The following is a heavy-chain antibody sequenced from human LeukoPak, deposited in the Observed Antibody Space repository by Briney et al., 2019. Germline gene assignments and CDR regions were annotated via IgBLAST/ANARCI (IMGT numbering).Heavy chain of an antibody. CDR3: ATYDYVWGSSDY. CDR2: IYSGGST. J-gene: IGHJ4*02. CDR1: GFTVSSNY. V-gene: IGHV3-53*01. Sequence: GGSLRLSCAASGFTVSSNYMSWVRQAPGKGLEWVSVIYSGGSTYYADSVKGRFTISRDNSKNTLYLQMNSLRAEGTAVYYCATYDYVWGSSDYWGQGTLVTVSS. D-gene: IGHD3-16*01.